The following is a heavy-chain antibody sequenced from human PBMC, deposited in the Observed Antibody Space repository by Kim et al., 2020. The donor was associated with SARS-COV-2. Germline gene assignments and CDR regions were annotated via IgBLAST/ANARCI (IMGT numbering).Heavy chain of an antibody. Sequence: SETLSLTCTVSGGSISSYYWSWIRQPPGKGLAWIGYIYYSGSTNYNPSLKSRVTISVDTDKNQFSLKLSSVTAADTAVYYCARGANSVYYYDSSGYENDAFDIWGQGTMVTVSS. CDR1: GGSISSYY. V-gene: IGHV4-59*01. J-gene: IGHJ3*02. CDR2: IYYSGST. D-gene: IGHD3-22*01. CDR3: ARGANSVYYYDSSGYENDAFDI.